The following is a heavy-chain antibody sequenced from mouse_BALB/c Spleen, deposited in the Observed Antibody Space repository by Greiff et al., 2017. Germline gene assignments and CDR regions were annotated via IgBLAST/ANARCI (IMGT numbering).Heavy chain of an antibody. J-gene: IGHJ4*01. D-gene: IGHD2-1*01. Sequence: VQLKESGGGLVQPGGSRKLSCAASGFTFSSFGMHWVRQAPEKGLEWVAYISSGSSTIYYADTVKGRFTISRDNPKNTLFLQMTSLRSEDTAMYYCARNYGNYNYYAMDYWGQGTSVTVSS. CDR1: GFTFSSFG. CDR2: ISSGSSTI. V-gene: IGHV5-17*02. CDR3: ARNYGNYNYYAMDY.